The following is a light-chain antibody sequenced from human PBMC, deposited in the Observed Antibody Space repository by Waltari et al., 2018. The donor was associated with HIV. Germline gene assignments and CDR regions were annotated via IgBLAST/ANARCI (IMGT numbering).Light chain of an antibody. CDR2: SND. V-gene: IGLV1-44*01. J-gene: IGLJ3*02. CDR1: TSNVGSNT. CDR3: ATWDDSLNAWV. Sequence: QSVLTPPPSASATPGQTVTISCSGSTSNVGSNTVNWFQQLPGPAPKLLIYSNDHRSSGVPDRFSGSKSGTSASLAITGLQSEDEGNYYCATWDDSLNAWVFGGGTKVT.